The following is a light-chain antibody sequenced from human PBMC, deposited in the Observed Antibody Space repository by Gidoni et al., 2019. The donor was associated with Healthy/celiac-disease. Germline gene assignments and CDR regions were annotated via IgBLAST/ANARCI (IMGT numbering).Light chain of an antibody. V-gene: IGLV3-1*01. CDR3: QAWDSNAEF. CDR1: RLGDKY. J-gene: IGLJ1*01. CDR2: QDT. Sequence: SYDLTQPPPVSVSPGQTASITCSGDRLGDKYTYWYQQKSGQSPVLVIYQDTKRPSGIPERFSGSNSGNTATLTVSGTQALDEADYYCQAWDSNAEFFGTGTKVTVL.